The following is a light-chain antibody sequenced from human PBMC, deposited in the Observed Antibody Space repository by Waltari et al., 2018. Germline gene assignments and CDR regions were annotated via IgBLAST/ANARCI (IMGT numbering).Light chain of an antibody. J-gene: IGKJ1*01. CDR2: WAS. CDR1: QSVLYSSNNNNY. V-gene: IGKV4-1*01. CDR3: QQYYTTPRT. Sequence: DIVMTQSPDSLAVSLGDRATINCNSSQSVLYSSNNNNYLAWYRQKPGQPPKLLFYWASTRASGVPDRFSGSGSGTDFTLTISSLQAEDVAVYYCQQYYTTPRTFGQGTTVEIK.